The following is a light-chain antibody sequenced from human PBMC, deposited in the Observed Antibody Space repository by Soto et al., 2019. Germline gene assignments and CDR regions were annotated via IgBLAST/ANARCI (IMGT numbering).Light chain of an antibody. V-gene: IGKV3-20*01. CDR2: GPS. J-gene: IGKJ1*01. Sequence: EIVLTQSPGTLSLSPGERATLSCRASQSVSNNYLAWYQQKPGQAPRLLIYGPSNRATGIPARFSGSGSGTDFTLTTSRLAPEDFAVYYCQQYGSSGTFGQGTKVDIK. CDR3: QQYGSSGT. CDR1: QSVSNNY.